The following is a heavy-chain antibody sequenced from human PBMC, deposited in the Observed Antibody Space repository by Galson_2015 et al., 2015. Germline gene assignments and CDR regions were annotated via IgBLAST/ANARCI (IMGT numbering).Heavy chain of an antibody. Sequence: SLRLSCAASTFPVRTNYMSWVRQAPGKGLDWVSSIYSDGATYYADSVKGRFTISRDNSKNTLYLQMNTLRAEDTAVYYCARIIPSPVFRAGLGFDPWGQGTLVTVSS. V-gene: IGHV3-53*01. CDR1: TFPVRTNY. CDR2: IYSDGAT. D-gene: IGHD3/OR15-3a*01. CDR3: ARIIPSPVFRAGLGFDP. J-gene: IGHJ5*02.